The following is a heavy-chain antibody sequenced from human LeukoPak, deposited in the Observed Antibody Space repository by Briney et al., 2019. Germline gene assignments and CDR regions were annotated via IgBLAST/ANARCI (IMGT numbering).Heavy chain of an antibody. Sequence: PGGSLRLSCAASGFTYSSYGMHWVRQAPGKALEWVAFIRYDGSNKYYADSVKGRFTISRDNSKNTLYLQMNSLRAEDTAVYYCAKDLPLIVVVPAAITFDYWGQGTLVTVSS. CDR3: AKDLPLIVVVPAAITFDY. V-gene: IGHV3-30*02. D-gene: IGHD2-2*02. J-gene: IGHJ4*02. CDR1: GFTYSSYG. CDR2: IRYDGSNK.